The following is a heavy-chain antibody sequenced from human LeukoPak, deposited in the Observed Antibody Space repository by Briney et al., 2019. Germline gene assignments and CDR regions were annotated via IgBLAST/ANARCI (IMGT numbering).Heavy chain of an antibody. CDR2: IYPGDSDT. D-gene: IGHD3-10*01. V-gene: IGHV5-51*01. Sequence: PGASLKISCQGSGCIFTSYWIGWVRQLPGKGPEWMGIIYPGDSDTRYSPSFQGQVIISADKSISTAYLQWSSLKASDTAMYYCARRGYYGSGSFPLNAFDIWGQGTMVTVSS. CDR3: ARRGYYGSGSFPLNAFDI. CDR1: GCIFTSYW. J-gene: IGHJ3*02.